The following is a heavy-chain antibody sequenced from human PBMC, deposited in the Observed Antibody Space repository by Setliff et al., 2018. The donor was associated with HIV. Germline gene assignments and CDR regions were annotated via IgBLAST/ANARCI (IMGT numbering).Heavy chain of an antibody. CDR1: GYAFRDYY. CDR2: VDPKDGET. Sequence: ASVKVSCKASGYAFRDYYINWVQQAPGKGLEWMGRVDPKDGETMYAQKFQGRVTITADRSTNTAYMDLSSLSSDDTAIYYCARDANYGSSGYDREYFDYWGQGTLVTVSS. J-gene: IGHJ4*02. CDR3: ARDANYGSSGYDREYFDY. V-gene: IGHV1-69-2*01. D-gene: IGHD5-12*01.